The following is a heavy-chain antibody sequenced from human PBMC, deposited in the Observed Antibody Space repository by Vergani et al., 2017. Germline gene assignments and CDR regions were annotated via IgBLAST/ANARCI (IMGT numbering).Heavy chain of an antibody. CDR3: ATESIAAAGRNFDY. V-gene: IGHV4-39*07. J-gene: IGHJ4*02. Sequence: QVQLQESGPGLVKPSETLSLTCTVSGGSISSSSYYWGWIRQPPGKGLEWIGSIYYSGSTYSNPSLKSRVTISVDTSKNQFSLRLSSVTAADTAVYYCATESIAAAGRNFDYWGQGTLVTVSS. D-gene: IGHD6-13*01. CDR2: IYYSGST. CDR1: GGSISSSSYY.